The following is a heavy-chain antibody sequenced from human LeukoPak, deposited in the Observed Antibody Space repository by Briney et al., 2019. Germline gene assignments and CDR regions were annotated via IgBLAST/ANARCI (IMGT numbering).Heavy chain of an antibody. D-gene: IGHD3-10*01. CDR1: GFIFNTYT. CDR2: ISGGGGGT. V-gene: IGHV3-23*01. J-gene: IGHJ4*02. CDR3: AKGTERYREVSSFDY. Sequence: GGSLRLSCAASGFIFNTYTMNWVRQAPGKGLEWVSAISGGGGGTYYADFVKGRFTISRDNSKNTLYLQMNSLRAEDTAAYYCAKGTERYREVSSFDYWGQGTLVAVSS.